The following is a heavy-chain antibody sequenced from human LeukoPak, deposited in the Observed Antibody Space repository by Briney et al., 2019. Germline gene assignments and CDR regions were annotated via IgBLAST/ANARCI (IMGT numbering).Heavy chain of an antibody. CDR3: AREGVGSGYYPYYFDY. J-gene: IGHJ4*02. CDR2: ISSSSSYI. D-gene: IGHD3-22*01. Sequence: GGSLRLSCAASGFAFSSYSMNWVRQAPGKGLEWVSSISSSSSYIYYADSVKGRFTISRDNAKNSLYLQMNSLRAEDTAVYYCAREGVGSGYYPYYFDYWGQGTLVTVSS. CDR1: GFAFSSYS. V-gene: IGHV3-21*01.